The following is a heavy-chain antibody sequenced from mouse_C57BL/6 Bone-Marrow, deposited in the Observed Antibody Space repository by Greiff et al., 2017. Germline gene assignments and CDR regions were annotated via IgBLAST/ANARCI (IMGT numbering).Heavy chain of an antibody. V-gene: IGHV1-39*01. J-gene: IGHJ4*01. CDR1: GYSFTDYN. CDR3: ARGYDYDYAMDY. Sequence: EVKLMESGPELVKPGASVKISCKASGYSFTDYNMNWVKQSNGKSLEWIGVINPNYGTTSYNQKFKGKATLTVDQSSSTAYMQLNSLTSEDSAVYYCARGYDYDYAMDYWGRGTSVTVTA. CDR2: INPNYGTT. D-gene: IGHD2-4*01.